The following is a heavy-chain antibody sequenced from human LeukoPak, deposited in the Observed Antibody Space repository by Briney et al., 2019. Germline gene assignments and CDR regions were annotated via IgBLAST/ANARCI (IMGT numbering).Heavy chain of an antibody. Sequence: GASVKVSCKASGYTFTSYDISWVRQAPGQGLEWMGWMNPNSGNTGYAQKFQGRVIMTRNTSISTAYMELSSLISEDTAVYFCARGSGCSSTSCYRSWFDPWGQGTLVTVSS. CDR3: ARGSGCSSTSCYRSWFDP. V-gene: IGHV1-8*01. D-gene: IGHD2-2*01. J-gene: IGHJ5*02. CDR2: MNPNSGNT. CDR1: GYTFTSYD.